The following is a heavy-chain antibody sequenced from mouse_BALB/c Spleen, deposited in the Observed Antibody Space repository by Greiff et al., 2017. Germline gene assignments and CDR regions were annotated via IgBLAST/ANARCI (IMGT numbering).Heavy chain of an antibody. CDR3: AREGDYDSYYAMDY. V-gene: IGHV5-9-4*01. CDR1: GFTFSSYA. J-gene: IGHJ4*01. D-gene: IGHD2-4*01. CDR2: ISSGGSYT. Sequence: DVKLVESGGGLVKPGGSLKLSCAASGFTFSSYAMSWVRQSPEKRLEWVAEISSGGSYTYYPDTVTGRFTISRDNAKNTLYLEMSSLRSEDTAMYYCAREGDYDSYYAMDYWGQGTSVTVSS.